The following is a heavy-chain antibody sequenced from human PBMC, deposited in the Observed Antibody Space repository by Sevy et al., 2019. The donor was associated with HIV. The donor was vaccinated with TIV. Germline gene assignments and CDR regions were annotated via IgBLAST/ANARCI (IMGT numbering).Heavy chain of an antibody. CDR1: GDSISGYY. CDR3: ARAYSNYYYAMDV. V-gene: IGHV4-59*01. J-gene: IGHJ6*02. Sequence: SETLSLPCTVSGDSISGYYWSWIRQPPGKGLEWIGYIYYSGRTDYNPSLKSRVIISQDTSKNQFSLKLTSVTAADTAVYFCARAYSNYYYAMDVWGQGTTVTVSS. CDR2: IYYSGRT. D-gene: IGHD4-4*01.